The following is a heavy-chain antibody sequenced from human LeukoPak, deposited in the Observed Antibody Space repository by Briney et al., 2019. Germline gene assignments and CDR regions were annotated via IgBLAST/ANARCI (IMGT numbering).Heavy chain of an antibody. CDR2: IIPSGHTT. Sequence: GGSLRLSCAASGFTLSSYSMNWVRQAPGKGLEWVSGIIPSGHTTYYADSVRGRFTISRDNSRNTVYLQMNSLRAEDTAVYYRAKDDRWLQFCCWGQGTLVTVSA. V-gene: IGHV3-23*01. CDR3: AKDDRWLQFCC. D-gene: IGHD5-24*01. J-gene: IGHJ4*02. CDR1: GFTLSSYS.